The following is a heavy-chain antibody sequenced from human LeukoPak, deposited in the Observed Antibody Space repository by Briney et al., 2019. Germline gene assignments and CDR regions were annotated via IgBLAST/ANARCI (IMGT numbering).Heavy chain of an antibody. D-gene: IGHD3-9*01. CDR1: GGTFSSYA. V-gene: IGHV1-69*13. Sequence: SVKVSCKASGGTFSSYAISWVRQAPGQGLEWMGGIIPIFGTANYAQKFQGRVTITADESTSTAYMELSSLRSEDTAVYYCARVPNYDILTAPILPRGFDPWGQGTLVTVSS. J-gene: IGHJ5*02. CDR3: ARVPNYDILTAPILPRGFDP. CDR2: IIPIFGTA.